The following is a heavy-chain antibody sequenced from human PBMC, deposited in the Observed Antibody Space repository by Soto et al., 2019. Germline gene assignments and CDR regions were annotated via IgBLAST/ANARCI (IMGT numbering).Heavy chain of an antibody. J-gene: IGHJ5*02. V-gene: IGHV4-4*07. CDR3: ARDRVAAAGKGGWFDP. D-gene: IGHD6-13*01. CDR2: MSTTGNI. Sequence: SETLSLTCTVSGASISSFSWTWIRQPAGKGLEWIGRMSTTGNINYNPSLKSRVTMAVDTSNNQLSLKLSSVTAADTAMYYCARDRVAAAGKGGWFDPWGQGTLVTVSS. CDR1: GASISSFS.